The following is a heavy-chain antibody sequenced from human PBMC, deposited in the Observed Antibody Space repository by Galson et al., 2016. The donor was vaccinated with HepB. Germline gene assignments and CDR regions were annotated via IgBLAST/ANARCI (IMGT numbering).Heavy chain of an antibody. CDR2: IRDSGDFP. J-gene: IGHJ6*03. Sequence: LRLSCAASGFIFNDYHMAWIRQAPGRGPEWVSQIRDSGDFPYYADSVRGRFTISRDNAKNLIFLQMTSLRVEDTAIYYCARDSIVGVREGGGTDVWGRGTTCIVSS. V-gene: IGHV3-11*01. CDR1: GFIFNDYH. CDR3: ARDSIVGVREGGGTDV. D-gene: IGHD2-15*01.